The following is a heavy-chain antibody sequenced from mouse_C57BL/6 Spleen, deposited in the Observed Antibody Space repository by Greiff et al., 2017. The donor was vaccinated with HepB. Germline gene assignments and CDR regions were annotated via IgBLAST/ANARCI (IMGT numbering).Heavy chain of an antibody. J-gene: IGHJ2*01. CDR2: IDPETGGT. D-gene: IGHD3-1*01. CDR3: TRGGTGY. V-gene: IGHV1-15*01. CDR1: GYTFTDYE. Sequence: VKLMESGAELVRPGASVTLSCKASGYTFTDYEMHWVKQTPVHGLEWIGAIDPETGGTAYNQKFKGKAILTADKSSSTAYMELRSLTSEDSAVYYCTRGGTGYWGQGPTLTVSS.